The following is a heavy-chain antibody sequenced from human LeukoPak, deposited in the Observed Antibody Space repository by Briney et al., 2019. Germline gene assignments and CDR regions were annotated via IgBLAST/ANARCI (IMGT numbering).Heavy chain of an antibody. V-gene: IGHV4-34*01. D-gene: IGHD2-2*01. J-gene: IGHJ4*02. CDR1: GGSFSGYY. Sequence: SETLSLTCAVYGGSFSGYYWSWIRQPPGKGLEWIGEINHSGSTNYNPSLKSRVTISVDTSKNQFSLKLSSVTAADTAMYYCARRDVVVPAGGNYFDYWGQGTLVTVSS. CDR2: INHSGST. CDR3: ARRDVVVPAGGNYFDY.